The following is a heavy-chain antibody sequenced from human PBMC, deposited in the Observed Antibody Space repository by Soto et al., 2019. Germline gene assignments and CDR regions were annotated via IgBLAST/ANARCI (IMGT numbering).Heavy chain of an antibody. CDR2: INAGNGNT. CDR1: GYTFTSYA. CDR3: ARGGSLYWYFDL. Sequence: QVQLVQSGAEVKKPGASVKVSCKASGYTFTSYAMRWVRQAPGQRLEWMGWINAGNGNTKYSQNFQGRVTITRDTSASTAYMELSSLRSEDTAVYYCARGGSLYWYFDLWGRGTLVTVSS. J-gene: IGHJ2*01. D-gene: IGHD1-26*01. V-gene: IGHV1-3*01.